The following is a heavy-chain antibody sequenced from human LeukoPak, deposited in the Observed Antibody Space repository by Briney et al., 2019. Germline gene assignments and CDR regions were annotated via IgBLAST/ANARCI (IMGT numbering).Heavy chain of an antibody. Sequence: SETLSLTCAVSGYSISSGYYWGWIRQPPGKGLEWIGSIYHSGSTYYNPSLKSRVTISVDTSKNQFSLKLSSVTAADTAVYYCARDIGVGVVPAANIFDYWGQGTLVTVSS. CDR2: IYHSGST. D-gene: IGHD2-2*01. CDR1: GYSISSGYY. CDR3: ARDIGVGVVPAANIFDY. J-gene: IGHJ4*02. V-gene: IGHV4-38-2*02.